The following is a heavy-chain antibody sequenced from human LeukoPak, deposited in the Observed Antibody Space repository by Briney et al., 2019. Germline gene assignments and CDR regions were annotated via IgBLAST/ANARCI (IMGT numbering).Heavy chain of an antibody. CDR2: ISWNSGSI. J-gene: IGHJ4*02. Sequence: PGGSLRLSCAASGFTFDDYAMHWVRHAPGKGLEWVSGISWNSGSIDYADSVKGRFTISRDNAKNSLYLQMNSLRAEDMALYYCAKGRGYSYLSQIDYWGQGTLVTVAS. CDR1: GFTFDDYA. CDR3: AKGRGYSYLSQIDY. V-gene: IGHV3-9*03. D-gene: IGHD5-18*01.